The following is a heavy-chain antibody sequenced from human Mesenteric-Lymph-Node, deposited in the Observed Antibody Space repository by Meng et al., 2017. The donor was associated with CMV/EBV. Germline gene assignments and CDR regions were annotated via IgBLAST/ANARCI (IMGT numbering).Heavy chain of an antibody. D-gene: IGHD3-10*01. V-gene: IGHV3-74*01. CDR3: ARAPLSLTP. CDR2: INSDGSST. J-gene: IGHJ5*02. CDR1: GLNFRSCW. Sequence: LCCASSGLNFRSCWMHWVRHAPGKGLVEVSRINSDGSSTSYADSVKGRFTISRDNAKNTLYLQMNSLRAEDTAVYYCARAPLSLTPWGQGTLVTVSS.